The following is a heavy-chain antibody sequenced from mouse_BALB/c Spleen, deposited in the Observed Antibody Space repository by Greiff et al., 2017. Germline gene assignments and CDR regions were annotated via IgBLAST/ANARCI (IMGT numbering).Heavy chain of an antibody. Sequence: QVQLQQSGAELAKPGASVKMSCKASGYTFTRFWMHWVKQRPGQGLEWIGYVNPSTGYTEYNQTFKDKATLTADKSSSSAYMQLNSLTSEDSAVYYCARWIFITTVVAEDYWGQGTTLTVSA. V-gene: IGHV1-7*01. D-gene: IGHD1-1*01. CDR1: GYTFTRFW. CDR3: ARWIFITTVVAEDY. J-gene: IGHJ2*01. CDR2: VNPSTGYT.